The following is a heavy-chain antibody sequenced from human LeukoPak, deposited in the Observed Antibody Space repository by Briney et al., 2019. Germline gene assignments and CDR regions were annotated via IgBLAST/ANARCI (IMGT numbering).Heavy chain of an antibody. CDR3: ARDRARLSRLHIVVGLSLVY. V-gene: IGHV4-34*01. Sequence: SETLSLTCAVYGGSFSGYYWSWIRQPPGKGLEWIGEINHSGSTNYNPSLKSRVTISVDTSKNQFSLKLSSVTAADTAVYYCARDRARLSRLHIVVGLSLVYWGQGTLVTVSS. J-gene: IGHJ4*02. CDR2: INHSGST. D-gene: IGHD2-15*01. CDR1: GGSFSGYY.